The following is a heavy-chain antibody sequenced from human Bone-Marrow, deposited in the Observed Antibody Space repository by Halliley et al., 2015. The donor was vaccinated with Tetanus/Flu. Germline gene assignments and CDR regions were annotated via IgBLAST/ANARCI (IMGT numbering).Heavy chain of an antibody. Sequence: SSYHNGDTNYVQRFQGRVTMSADTSTNTAYMELKSLTSDDTAVYFCARDPGDGQFTGGLDYWGQGSLVTVSS. V-gene: IGHV1-18*01. D-gene: IGHD3-10*01. J-gene: IGHJ4*02. CDR3: ARDPGDGQFTGGLDY. CDR2: SSYHNGDT.